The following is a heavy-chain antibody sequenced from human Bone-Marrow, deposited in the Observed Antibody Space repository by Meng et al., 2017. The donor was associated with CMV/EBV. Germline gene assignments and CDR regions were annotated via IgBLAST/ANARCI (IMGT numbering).Heavy chain of an antibody. CDR3: ASHYYDSSAPGIYFQH. J-gene: IGHJ1*01. Sequence: QFQLVQSGAEVTKPGSSVKGSCKASGGTFSSYAISWVRQAPGQGLEWMGGIIPIFGTANYAQKFQGRVTITADESTSTAYMELSSLRSEDTAVYYCASHYYDSSAPGIYFQHWGQGTLVTVAS. V-gene: IGHV1-69*12. CDR2: IIPIFGTA. D-gene: IGHD3-22*01. CDR1: GGTFSSYA.